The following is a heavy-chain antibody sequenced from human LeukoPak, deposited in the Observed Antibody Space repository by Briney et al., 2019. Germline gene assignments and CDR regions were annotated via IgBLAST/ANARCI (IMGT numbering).Heavy chain of an antibody. CDR1: NFAFSTYA. CDR2: ITGSGAGT. V-gene: IGHV3-23*01. J-gene: IGHJ4*02. CDR3: AKSIMQYQLLSSFDY. Sequence: PGGSLRLSCAASNFAFSTYAMTWVRQAPGKGLEWVSSITGSGAGTSYADSVKGRFTISRDNSKDTLYLQMNSLRAEDTAVYYCAKSIMQYQLLSSFDYWGQGTLVTVSS. D-gene: IGHD2-2*01.